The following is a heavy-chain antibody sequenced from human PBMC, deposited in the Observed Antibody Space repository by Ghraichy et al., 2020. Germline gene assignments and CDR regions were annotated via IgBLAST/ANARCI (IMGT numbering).Heavy chain of an antibody. D-gene: IGHD3-22*01. CDR1: GFVFKSYT. CDR3: AKRARFGPFDS. J-gene: IGHJ4*02. Sequence: GGSLRLSCVASGFVFKSYTVYWVRQAPGKGLEWVSGISGTGNTTYYADSLRGRFTVSKDNSQSTLYLQMDDLRVEDTAVYFCAKRARFGPFDSWGRGTQVIVSS. CDR2: ISGTGNTT. V-gene: IGHV3-23*01.